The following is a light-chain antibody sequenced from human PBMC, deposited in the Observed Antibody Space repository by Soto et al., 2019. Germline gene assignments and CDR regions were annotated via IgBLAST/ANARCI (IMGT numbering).Light chain of an antibody. CDR3: QQFNTWPLT. V-gene: IGKV3-15*01. CDR2: DAS. J-gene: IGKJ4*01. CDR1: ESISSN. Sequence: EIVMTQSPATLSVSPGERATLSCRASESISSNLAWYQQKPGQAPRLLIYDASTRATVIPARFSGSGSGTEFTLTISSLQSEDFEVYYCQQFNTWPLTFGAGTKVDI.